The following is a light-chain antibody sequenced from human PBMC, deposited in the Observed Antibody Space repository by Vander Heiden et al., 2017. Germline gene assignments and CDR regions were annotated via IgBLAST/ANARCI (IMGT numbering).Light chain of an antibody. CDR1: SGYSNYK. J-gene: IGLJ1*01. V-gene: IGLV9-49*01. CDR3: GADHGSGSNFVYV. Sequence: QPVLTQPPSASASLGAWVTINCTLSSGYSNYKVDWYQQRPGKGPRFVMRVGTGGIVGSKGDGIPDRFSVLGSGLNRYLTIKNIQEEDESDYHCGADHGSGSNFVYVFGTGTKVTVL. CDR2: VGTGGIVG.